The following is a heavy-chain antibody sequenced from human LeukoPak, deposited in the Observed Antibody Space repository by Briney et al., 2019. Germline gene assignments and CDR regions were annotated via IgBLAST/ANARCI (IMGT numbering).Heavy chain of an antibody. V-gene: IGHV3-21*01. CDR1: GFTFSSYS. D-gene: IGHD4-11*01. CDR3: ARDVTSRYYYYGMDV. J-gene: IGHJ6*02. CDR2: ISSSSSYI. Sequence: GGSLRLSCAASGFTFSSYSMNWVRQAPGKGMEWVSSISSSSSYIYYADSVKGRFTISRDNAKNSLYLQMNSLRAEDTAVYYWARDVTSRYYYYGMDVWGQGTTVTVSS.